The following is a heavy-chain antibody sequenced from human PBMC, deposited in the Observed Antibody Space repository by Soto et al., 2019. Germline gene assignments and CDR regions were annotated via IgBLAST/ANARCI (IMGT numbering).Heavy chain of an antibody. Sequence: HVQLVQSGTEVKKPEASVRVSCMVSGYPFTTYYIHWVRQAPGQGLEWMGWIDPRSGGTVYEQKFQGRVTMTRDTSISTVYMDLSGLTSDDTALYYCATDDYGIFPYWGQGSLVTVSS. V-gene: IGHV1-2*02. D-gene: IGHD3-10*01. CDR3: ATDDYGIFPY. CDR1: GYPFTTYY. CDR2: IDPRSGGT. J-gene: IGHJ4*02.